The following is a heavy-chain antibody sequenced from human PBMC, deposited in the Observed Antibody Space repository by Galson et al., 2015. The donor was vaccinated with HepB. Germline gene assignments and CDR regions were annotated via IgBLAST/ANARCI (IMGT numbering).Heavy chain of an antibody. Sequence: SLRLSCAASGFTFSSYAMSWVRQAPGKGLEWVSAISGSGGSTYYADSVKGRFTISRDNSKNTLYLQMNSLRAEDTAVYYCAKGVRGGGSRPQGGYDFWSGGPPYYYGMDVWGQGTTVTVSS. D-gene: IGHD3-3*01. CDR3: AKGVRGGGSRPQGGYDFWSGGPPYYYGMDV. J-gene: IGHJ6*02. CDR1: GFTFSSYA. CDR2: ISGSGGST. V-gene: IGHV3-23*01.